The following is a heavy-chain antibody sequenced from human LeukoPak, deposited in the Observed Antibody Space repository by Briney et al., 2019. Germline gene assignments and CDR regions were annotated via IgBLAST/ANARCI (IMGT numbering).Heavy chain of an antibody. Sequence: PGGSLRLSCAASGFTFRTYAMHWVRQAPGKGLEWVAIISYDGSNKYYADSVKGRFTISRDNSKNTLHLQMNSLSVEDTAVYYCARAQYYYGSGEYYFDYWGQGTLVTVSS. J-gene: IGHJ4*02. V-gene: IGHV3-30-3*01. D-gene: IGHD3-10*01. CDR1: GFTFRTYA. CDR2: ISYDGSNK. CDR3: ARAQYYYGSGEYYFDY.